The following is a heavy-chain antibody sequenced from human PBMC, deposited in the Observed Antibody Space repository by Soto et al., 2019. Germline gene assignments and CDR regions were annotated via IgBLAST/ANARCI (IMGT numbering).Heavy chain of an antibody. CDR1: GGSFISGGSY. J-gene: IGHJ5*02. Sequence: QVQLQESGPGLVKPSQPLSLTCTVSGGSFISGGSYGSWIRQHPGKGLEWIGYIYSSGSTYYNPSLKSRVTISVDTSKNQYSLKMSSVTAANTAVYYCARVGGINWFDPWGQGTLVTVSS. CDR3: ARVGGINWFDP. V-gene: IGHV4-31*03. D-gene: IGHD1-20*01. CDR2: IYSSGST.